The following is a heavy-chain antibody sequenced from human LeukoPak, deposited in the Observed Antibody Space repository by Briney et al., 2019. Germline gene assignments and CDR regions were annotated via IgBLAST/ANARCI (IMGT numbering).Heavy chain of an antibody. Sequence: GGSLRLSCAASGFTFSSYSMNWVRQAPGKGLQWVSSISSSGAKTYYADSVKGRVTISRDNAKNSYYLEMNSLVAEDTAVYYCARDPIAVVGGGSFDYWGQGILVAVSS. V-gene: IGHV3-21*01. CDR3: ARDPIAVVGGGSFDY. CDR2: ISSSGAKT. CDR1: GFTFSSYS. J-gene: IGHJ4*02. D-gene: IGHD6-19*01.